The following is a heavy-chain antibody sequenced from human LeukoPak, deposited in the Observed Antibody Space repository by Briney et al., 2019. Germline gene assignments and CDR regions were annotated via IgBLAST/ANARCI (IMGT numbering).Heavy chain of an antibody. CDR1: GFTFSSYG. J-gene: IGHJ4*02. V-gene: IGHV3-23*01. CDR3: ARDRDGYNSDY. D-gene: IGHD5-24*01. CDR2: ISGSGGST. Sequence: GGSLRLSCAASGFTFSSYGMSWVRQAPGKGLEWVSAISGSGGSTYYADSVKGRFTISRDNSKNTLYLQMNSLRAEDTAVYYCARDRDGYNSDYWGQGTLVTVSS.